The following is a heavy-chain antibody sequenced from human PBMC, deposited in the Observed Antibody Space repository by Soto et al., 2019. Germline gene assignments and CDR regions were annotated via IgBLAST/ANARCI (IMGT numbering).Heavy chain of an antibody. J-gene: IGHJ2*01. Sequence: GGSLRLSCVASGFIFSDYAMTWVRQAPGKGLEWVATISASGGNIEYTDSLKGRFTISRDNSKNTLYLQLNGLTADDTAVHYCAKVAGGLGYFDLRGSGPLGTLSS. D-gene: IGHD3-16*01. CDR3: AKVAGGLGYFDL. V-gene: IGHV3-23*01. CDR1: GFIFSDYA. CDR2: ISASGGNI.